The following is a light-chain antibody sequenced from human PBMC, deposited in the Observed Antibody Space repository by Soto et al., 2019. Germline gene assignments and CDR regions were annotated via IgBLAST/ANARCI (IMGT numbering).Light chain of an antibody. V-gene: IGKV1-39*01. CDR2: RAS. Sequence: DIQMTQSPSSLSASVGDRVTVTCRASQSISWYLSWYQQKPGKAPKLLIYRASRLQSGVPSRFSGSGSGTDFTLTISSLQTEDFATYLCQQSYETPLTFGGGTKVEI. CDR1: QSISWY. J-gene: IGKJ4*01. CDR3: QQSYETPLT.